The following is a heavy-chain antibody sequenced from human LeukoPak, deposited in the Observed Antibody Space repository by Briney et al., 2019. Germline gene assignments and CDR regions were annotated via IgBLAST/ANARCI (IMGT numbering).Heavy chain of an antibody. CDR3: VRFGSRWFLDY. Sequence: GGSLRLSCAASGFTFCSYEMNWVRQAPGKGLEWVPYISSSRAIYYAGSVKGRFTISRDNAKNSLYLQMNSLRAEDTAVYYCVRFGSRWFLDYWGQGTLVTVSS. D-gene: IGHD6-13*01. CDR1: GFTFCSYE. CDR2: ISSSRAI. J-gene: IGHJ4*02. V-gene: IGHV3-48*03.